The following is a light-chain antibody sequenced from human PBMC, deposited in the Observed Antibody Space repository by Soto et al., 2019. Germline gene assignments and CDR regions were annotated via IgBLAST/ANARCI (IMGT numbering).Light chain of an antibody. V-gene: IGKV3-11*01. CDR3: QQRSNWPPFT. Sequence: EIVLTQSPATLSLSPGERATLSCRASQSFSSYLAWYQQKPCQAPRLLIYDASNRATGIPARFSGSGSGTDFTLTISSLEPEDFAVYYCQQRSNWPPFTFGQGTRLEI. CDR2: DAS. J-gene: IGKJ5*01. CDR1: QSFSSY.